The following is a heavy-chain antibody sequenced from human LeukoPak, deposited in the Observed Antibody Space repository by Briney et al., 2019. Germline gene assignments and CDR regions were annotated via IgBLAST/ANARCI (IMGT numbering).Heavy chain of an antibody. CDR1: GGSISSGGYS. CDR3: ARGGDFDY. CDR2: IYHSGST. V-gene: IGHV4-30-2*01. Sequence: SQTLSLTCAVPGGSISSGGYSWSWIRQPPGKGLEWIGYIYHSGSTYYNLSLKSRVTISVDRSKNQFSLKLSSVTAADTAVYYCARGGDFDYWGQGTLVTVSS. J-gene: IGHJ4*02. D-gene: IGHD3-16*01.